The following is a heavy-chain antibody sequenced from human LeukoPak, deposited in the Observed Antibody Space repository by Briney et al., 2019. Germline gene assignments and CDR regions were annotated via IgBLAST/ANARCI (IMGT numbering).Heavy chain of an antibody. Sequence: SETLSLTCTVSGGSISSYYWSWIRQPAGKGLEWIGFLHHSGSTDYNPSLQSRVTISVDTSKNQLSLKLRSVTAADTAVYYCAREGRPAAENTFYFYYGIDVWGQGTAVTVSS. CDR3: AREGRPAAENTFYFYYGIDV. CDR1: GGSISSYY. V-gene: IGHV4-59*01. J-gene: IGHJ6*02. D-gene: IGHD6-13*01. CDR2: LHHSGST.